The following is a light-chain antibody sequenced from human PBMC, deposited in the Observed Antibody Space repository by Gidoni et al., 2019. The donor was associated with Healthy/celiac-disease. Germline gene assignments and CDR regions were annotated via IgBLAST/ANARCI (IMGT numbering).Light chain of an antibody. J-gene: IGKJ1*01. V-gene: IGKV2-28*01. CDR3: IQALQTPWT. CDR2: LGS. Sequence: DIVLTQSPLSLPVTPGEPASISCRSSQSLLHSNGYNYLDWYLQKSGQSPQLLIYLGSNRASGVPDRFSGSGSGTDLTLKISRVEAEDVGVYYCIQALQTPWTFGQGTKVEIK. CDR1: QSLLHSNGYNY.